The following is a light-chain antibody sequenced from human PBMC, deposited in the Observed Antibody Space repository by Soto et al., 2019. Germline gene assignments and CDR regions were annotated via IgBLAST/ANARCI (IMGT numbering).Light chain of an antibody. CDR1: QSVSRNY. CDR3: HHYGDSPIYT. V-gene: IGKV3-20*01. J-gene: IGKJ3*01. Sequence: EIVLTQSPGTLSLSPGATATLSCRTSQSVSRNYLAWFQQKPGQAPRLLIHGASSRAAGTPDRFSGSGSGTGFTLTISRLEPEDFAVYYCHHYGDSPIYTFGPGTKVDIK. CDR2: GAS.